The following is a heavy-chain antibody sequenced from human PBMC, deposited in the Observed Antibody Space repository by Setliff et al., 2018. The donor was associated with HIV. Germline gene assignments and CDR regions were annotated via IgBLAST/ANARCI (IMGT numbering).Heavy chain of an antibody. D-gene: IGHD6-19*01. V-gene: IGHV3-23*01. J-gene: IGHJ6*03. CDR1: GFTFSRHA. Sequence: GGSLRLSCTASGFTFSRHAMTWVRQAPGKGLEWVSTIPSNSEYTIYADSVEGRFTISRDNNKNTLYLQMNSLRDGDTALYYCAKRGYVSAWYDEPVQFYQHMDVWGKGTTVTVSS. CDR3: AKRGYVSAWYDEPVQFYQHMDV. CDR2: IPSNSEYT.